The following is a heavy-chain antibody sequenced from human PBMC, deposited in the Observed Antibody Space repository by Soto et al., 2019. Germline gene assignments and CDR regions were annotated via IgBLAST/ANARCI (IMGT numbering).Heavy chain of an antibody. CDR2: IIPILGIA. V-gene: IGHV1-69*02. CDR3: ARFSYGSH. J-gene: IGHJ4*02. CDR1: GGTFSSYT. D-gene: IGHD5-18*01. Sequence: QVQLVQSGAEVKKPGSSVKVNCKASGGTFSSYTVSWVRQAPGQGLEWMGRIIPILGIANYAQKFQGRVTITADKSTSTAYMELSSLRSEDPAVYYCARFSYGSHSGQGTPVTVSS.